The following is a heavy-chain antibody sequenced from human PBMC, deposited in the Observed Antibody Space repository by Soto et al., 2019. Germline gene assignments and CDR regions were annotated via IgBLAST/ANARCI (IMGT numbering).Heavy chain of an antibody. CDR3: ARAYCTNGVCYEGIYYGMDV. V-gene: IGHV4-39*01. CDR2: FYYSGST. J-gene: IGHJ6*02. Sequence: SETLSLTCTVSGDSISTNSYSWGWIRQPPGQGLEWIGLFYYSGSTHYNPSLKSRLTVSVDTSKNQFSLKVSSVTAADTAVYYCARAYCTNGVCYEGIYYGMDVWGQGTTVTVSS. D-gene: IGHD2-8*01. CDR1: GDSISTNSYS.